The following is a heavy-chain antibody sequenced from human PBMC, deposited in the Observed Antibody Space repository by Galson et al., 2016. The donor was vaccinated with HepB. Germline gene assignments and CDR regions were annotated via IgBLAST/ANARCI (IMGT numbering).Heavy chain of an antibody. J-gene: IGHJ5*02. CDR3: AKDYVSSRYVFGKTNWFDP. D-gene: IGHD6-13*01. CDR2: ISRNSGSI. CDR1: GFSFDGYA. V-gene: IGHV3-9*01. Sequence: SLRLSCAASGFSFDGYAMHWVRQAPGKGLEWVTGISRNSGSIGYAESVKGRFIVSRDNAKKSLYLQLNSLRPEDTALYYCAKDYVSSRYVFGKTNWFDPWGQGTLVTVSS.